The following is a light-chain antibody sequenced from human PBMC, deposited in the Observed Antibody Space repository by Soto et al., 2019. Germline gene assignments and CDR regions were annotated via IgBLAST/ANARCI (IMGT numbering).Light chain of an antibody. V-gene: IGKV3-15*01. Sequence: DIVMTQSPATLSVSPGERATLSCRASQSVSSNLAWYQQKRGQAPRLLMYGASTRATGIPVRFSGSGSGTEFTLIISSLQSEDFVVYYCQQYNDWPRTFGQGTKVEIK. CDR3: QQYNDWPRT. J-gene: IGKJ1*01. CDR1: QSVSSN. CDR2: GAS.